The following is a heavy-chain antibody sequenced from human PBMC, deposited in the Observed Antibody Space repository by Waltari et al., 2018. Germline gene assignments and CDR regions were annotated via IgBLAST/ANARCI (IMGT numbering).Heavy chain of an antibody. CDR3: ARGKCSSTSCYPFDY. V-gene: IGHV4-38-2*01. D-gene: IGHD2-2*01. CDR1: GYSISSGYY. Sequence: QVQLQESGPGLVKPSETLSLTCAVAGYSISSGYYWGWIRQPPGKGLERVVSIYHSGDTYYNPSLKSRVTISVDTSKNQFSLKLSSVTAADTAVYYCARGKCSSTSCYPFDYWGQGTLVTVSS. J-gene: IGHJ4*02. CDR2: IYHSGDT.